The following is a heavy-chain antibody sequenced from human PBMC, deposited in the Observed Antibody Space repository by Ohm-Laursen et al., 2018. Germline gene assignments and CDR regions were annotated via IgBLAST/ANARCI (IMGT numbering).Heavy chain of an antibody. Sequence: GASVKVSCKASGYTFTSYYMHWVRQAPGQGLEWMGIINPSGGSTSYAQKFQGRVTMTRDTSTSTVYMELGSLRSEDTAVYYCATHCSSTSCYKVVDYWGQGTLVTVSS. CDR2: INPSGGST. D-gene: IGHD2-2*02. V-gene: IGHV1-46*03. J-gene: IGHJ4*02. CDR3: ATHCSSTSCYKVVDY. CDR1: GYTFTSYY.